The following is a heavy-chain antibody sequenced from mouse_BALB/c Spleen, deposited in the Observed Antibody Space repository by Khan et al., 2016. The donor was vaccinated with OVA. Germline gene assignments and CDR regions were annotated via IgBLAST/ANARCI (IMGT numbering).Heavy chain of an antibody. Sequence: QVQLKESGPGLVAPSQSLSITCTISGFSLTNYGVHWVRQPPGKGLEWLVVIWSDGSTTYNSALKSRLTISKDNSKSQVFLKMNSLQTDDTAVYFGARQPYYHYNIMDYGGQGTSVTVAS. CDR3: ARQPYYHYNIMDY. CDR1: GFSLTNYG. V-gene: IGHV2-6-1*01. CDR2: IWSDGST. D-gene: IGHD2-10*01. J-gene: IGHJ4*01.